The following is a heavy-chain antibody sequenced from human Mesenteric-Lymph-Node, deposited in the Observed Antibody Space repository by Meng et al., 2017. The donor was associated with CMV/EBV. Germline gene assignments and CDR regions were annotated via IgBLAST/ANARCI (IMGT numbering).Heavy chain of an antibody. V-gene: IGHV3-23*01. CDR1: GFTFSSYA. CDR3: AKGYDSSGYYYGISAFDI. D-gene: IGHD3-22*01. J-gene: IGHJ3*02. Sequence: GESLKISCAASGFTFSSYAMSWVRQAPGKGLEWVSAISGSGGSTYYADSVKGRFTISRDNSKNTLYLQMNSLRAEDTAVYYCAKGYDSSGYYYGISAFDIWGRGTMVTVSS. CDR2: ISGSGGST.